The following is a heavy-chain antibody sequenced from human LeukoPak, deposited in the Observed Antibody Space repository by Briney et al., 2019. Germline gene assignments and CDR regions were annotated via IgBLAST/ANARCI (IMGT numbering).Heavy chain of an antibody. CDR3: AKDPAFMITFGGVID. J-gene: IGHJ4*02. V-gene: IGHV3-23*01. CDR1: GFTFSSYA. Sequence: GGSLRLSCAATGFTFSSYAMSWVRQAPGKGLEWVSAISGSGGSTYYADSVKGRFTISRDNSKNTLYLQMNSLRAEDTAVYYCAKDPAFMITFGGVIDWGQGTLVTVSS. D-gene: IGHD3-16*02. CDR2: ISGSGGST.